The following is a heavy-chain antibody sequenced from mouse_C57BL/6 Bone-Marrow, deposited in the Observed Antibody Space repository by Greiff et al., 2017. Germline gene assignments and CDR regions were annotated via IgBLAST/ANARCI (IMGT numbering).Heavy chain of an antibody. V-gene: IGHV14-4*01. CDR3: TTMSTGDAMDY. D-gene: IGHD2-4*01. CDR1: GFNIKDDY. J-gene: IGHJ4*01. Sequence: VQLQQSGAELVRPGASVKLSCTASGFNIKDDYMHWVKQRPEQGLEWIGWIDPENGDTEYASKFQGKATITADTSSNTAYLQLSSLPSGDTAVYYCTTMSTGDAMDYWGQGTSVTVSS. CDR2: IDPENGDT.